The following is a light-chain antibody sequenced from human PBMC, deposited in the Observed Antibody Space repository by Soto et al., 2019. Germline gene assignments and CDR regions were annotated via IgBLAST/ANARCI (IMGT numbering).Light chain of an antibody. CDR2: GAS. J-gene: IGKJ1*01. Sequence: EIVMTQSPATLSVSPGERATLSCRASQSVSGNLAWYQQKPGQAPRLLIYGASTRATGIPARFSGSGSGTEFTLTISRLQSEDFAVYSSQQYNNWTRTFGQGTKVEIK. CDR1: QSVSGN. V-gene: IGKV3-15*01. CDR3: QQYNNWTRT.